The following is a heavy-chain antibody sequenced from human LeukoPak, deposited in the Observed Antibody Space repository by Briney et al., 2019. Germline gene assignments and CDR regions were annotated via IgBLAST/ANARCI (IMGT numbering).Heavy chain of an antibody. CDR1: GFTFSSYA. CDR3: ARDSGYCSGGSCYSSLGY. CDR2: ISYDGSNK. J-gene: IGHJ4*02. Sequence: GGSLRLSCAASGFTFSSYAMHWVRQAPGKGLEWVAVISYDGSNKYYADSVKGRFTISRDNSKNTLYLQMNSLRAEDTAVYYCARDSGYCSGGSCYSSLGYWGQGTLVTVSS. D-gene: IGHD2-15*01. V-gene: IGHV3-30-3*01.